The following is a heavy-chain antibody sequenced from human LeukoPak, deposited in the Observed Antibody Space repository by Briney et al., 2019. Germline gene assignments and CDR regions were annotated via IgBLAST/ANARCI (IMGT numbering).Heavy chain of an antibody. V-gene: IGHV1-18*01. CDR3: ARVALQYCSSTSCYVSDYYGMDV. CDR2: ISAYNGNT. Sequence: ASVKVSCKASGYTFTSYGISWVRQAPGQGLEWMGWISAYNGNTNYAQKLQGRVTMTTDTSTSTAYMELRSLRSDDTAVYYCARVALQYCSSTSCYVSDYYGMDVWGQGTTVTVSS. J-gene: IGHJ6*02. D-gene: IGHD2-2*01. CDR1: GYTFTSYG.